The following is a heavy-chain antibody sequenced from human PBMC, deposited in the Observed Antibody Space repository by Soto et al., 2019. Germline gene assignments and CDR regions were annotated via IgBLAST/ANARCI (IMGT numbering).Heavy chain of an antibody. CDR1: VDAISMRSSC. D-gene: IGHD6-19*01. J-gene: IGHJ6*02. CDR2: IYYSGIT. V-gene: IGHV4-39*01. CDR3: ARNNTGWYNDEYYIDFIMDV. Sequence: LYTPSLICSISVDAISMRSSCWVWIRQSPGKALEWIGSIYYSGITYYNPSLESRVTISVDTSQNQFSLKVTSVAAPDTAVYFCARNNTGWYNDEYYIDFIMDVWGPGTRVPVSS.